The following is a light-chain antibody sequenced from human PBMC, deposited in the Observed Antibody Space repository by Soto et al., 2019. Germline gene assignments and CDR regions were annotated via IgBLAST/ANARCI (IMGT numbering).Light chain of an antibody. CDR1: SSDVGLYNL. J-gene: IGLJ3*02. CDR3: CSYVSSSIVM. Sequence: QSALTQPASVSGSPGQSITISCTGTSSDVGLYNLVYWYQQLPGKAPKLIFYEVNERPSGISVRCSGSKSGNTASLTISGLQDEDEADYYCCSYVSSSIVMFGGGTKLTVL. CDR2: EVN. V-gene: IGLV2-23*02.